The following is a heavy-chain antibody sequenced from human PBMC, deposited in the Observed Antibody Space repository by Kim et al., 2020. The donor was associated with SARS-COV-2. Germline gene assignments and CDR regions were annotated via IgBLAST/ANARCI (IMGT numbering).Heavy chain of an antibody. J-gene: IGHJ6*02. Sequence: GGSLRLSCAASGFTFSSYEMNGVRQAPGKGLEWVSYISSSGSTIYYADSVKGRFTISRDNAKNSLYLQMNSLRAEDTAVYYCARVMVVPAAIYYYYGMDVWGQGTTVTVSS. CDR2: ISSSGSTI. D-gene: IGHD2-2*01. CDR1: GFTFSSYE. CDR3: ARVMVVPAAIYYYYGMDV. V-gene: IGHV3-48*03.